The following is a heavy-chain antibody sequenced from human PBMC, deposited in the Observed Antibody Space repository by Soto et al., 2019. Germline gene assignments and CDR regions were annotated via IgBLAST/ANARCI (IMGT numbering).Heavy chain of an antibody. CDR2: ISAIGGST. CDR3: AKRIPGHGMDV. J-gene: IGHJ6*02. CDR1: GFTFSSYA. D-gene: IGHD2-2*02. V-gene: IGHV3-23*01. Sequence: PGGSLRLSCAASGFTFSSYAMTWVRQAPGKGLEWVSTISAIGGSTYYADSVKGRFTIARDNSKSTLYLQMNSLRAEDTAVYYCAKRIPGHGMDVWGQGNTVTVSS.